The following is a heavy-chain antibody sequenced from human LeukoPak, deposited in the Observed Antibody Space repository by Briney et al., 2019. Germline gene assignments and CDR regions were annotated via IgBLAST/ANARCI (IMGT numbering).Heavy chain of an antibody. CDR2: IYTSGST. J-gene: IGHJ4*02. V-gene: IGHV4-4*07. CDR1: GGPISSYY. Sequence: SETLSLTCTVSGGPISSYYWSWIRQPAGKGLEWIGRIYTSGSTNYNPSLKSRVTMSVDTSKNQFPLKLSSVTAADTAVYYCAGGRVMVRGVIIGYWGQGTLVTVSS. D-gene: IGHD3-10*01. CDR3: AGGRVMVRGVIIGY.